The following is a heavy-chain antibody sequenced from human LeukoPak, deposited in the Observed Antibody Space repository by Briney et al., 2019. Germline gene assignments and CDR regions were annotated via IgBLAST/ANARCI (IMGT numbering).Heavy chain of an antibody. CDR2: ISGGGNRT. V-gene: IGHV3-NL1*01. J-gene: IGHJ4*02. CDR3: ARDSAGYCSGGGCYSFGPYDY. CDR1: GFTFSSYG. Sequence: GGSLRLSCAASGFTFSSYGMHWVRQAPGKGLEWVSVISGGGNRTYYADSVKGRFTISRDNSKNTLYLQMNSLRAEDTAVYYCARDSAGYCSGGGCYSFGPYDYWGQGTLVTVSS. D-gene: IGHD2-15*01.